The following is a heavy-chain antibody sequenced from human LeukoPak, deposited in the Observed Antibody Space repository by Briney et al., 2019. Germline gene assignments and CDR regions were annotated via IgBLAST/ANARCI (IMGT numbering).Heavy chain of an antibody. V-gene: IGHV4-34*01. CDR1: GGSFSGYY. J-gene: IGHJ4*02. CDR2: INHSGST. Sequence: PSETLSLTCAVYGGSFSGYYWSWIRQPPGKGLEWIGEINHSGSTNYNPTLKSRVTISVDTSKNQFSLKLSSVTAADTAVYYCARGRTIYCSSSSCSSPFDYWGQGTLVTVSS. CDR3: ARGRTIYCSSSSCSSPFDY. D-gene: IGHD2-2*01.